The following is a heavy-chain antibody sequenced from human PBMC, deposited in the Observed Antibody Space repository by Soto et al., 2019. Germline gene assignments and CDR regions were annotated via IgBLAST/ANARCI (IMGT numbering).Heavy chain of an antibody. D-gene: IGHD2-2*01. CDR2: ISAYNGNT. CDR3: ARVGVRPAAQPHYYYYYMDV. CDR1: GYTFTSYG. V-gene: IGHV1-18*01. Sequence: QVQLVQSGAEVKKPGASVKVSCKASGYTFTSYGISWVRQAPGQGLEWMGWISAYNGNTNYAQKLQGRFTMTTDTSTSTAYMELRSLRSDDTAVYYCARVGVRPAAQPHYYYYYMDVWGKGTTVTVSS. J-gene: IGHJ6*03.